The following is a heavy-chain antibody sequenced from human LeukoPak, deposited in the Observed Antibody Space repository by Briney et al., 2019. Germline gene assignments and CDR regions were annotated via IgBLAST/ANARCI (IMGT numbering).Heavy chain of an antibody. CDR1: GFTFDDYA. D-gene: IGHD3-10*01. V-gene: IGHV3-43*02. J-gene: IGHJ5*01. CDR3: AKRGPNGSGSYLNWFDS. CDR2: ISVDGGTT. Sequence: GGSLRLSCAASGFTFDDYAMHWVRQAPGKGLEWVSLISVDGGTTYYADSVKGRFTISRDNNENSLYLQMNSLRTEDTAFYYCAKRGPNGSGSYLNWFDSWGQGTLVTVSS.